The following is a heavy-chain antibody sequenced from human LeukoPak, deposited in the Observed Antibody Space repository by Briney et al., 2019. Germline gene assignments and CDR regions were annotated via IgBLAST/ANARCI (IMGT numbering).Heavy chain of an antibody. CDR1: GFTFSSYA. CDR2: ISGSGGST. V-gene: IGHV3-23*01. CDR3: ARQSESYRTHFDY. Sequence: GGSLRLSCAASGFTFSSYAMSWVRQAPGKGLEWVSAISGSGGSTYYADSVKGRFTISRDNSKNTLYMQMNSLKASDTAMYYCARQSESYRTHFDYWGQGALVTVSS. J-gene: IGHJ4*02. D-gene: IGHD1-26*01.